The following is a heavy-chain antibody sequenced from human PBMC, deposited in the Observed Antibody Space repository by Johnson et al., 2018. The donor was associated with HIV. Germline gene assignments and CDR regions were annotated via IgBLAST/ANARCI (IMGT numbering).Heavy chain of an antibody. CDR3: AREMGREDDAFDI. D-gene: IGHD1-26*01. J-gene: IGHJ3*02. Sequence: VQLVESGGGLVKPGGSLRLSCAASGFTFSSYDMHWVRQTTGKGLAWVSAIGSAGDTYYPGSVKGRFTISRENAKNSLYLQMNSLRAGDTAVYYCAREMGREDDAFDIWGQGTMVTVSS. CDR1: GFTFSSYD. V-gene: IGHV3-13*01. CDR2: IGSAGDT.